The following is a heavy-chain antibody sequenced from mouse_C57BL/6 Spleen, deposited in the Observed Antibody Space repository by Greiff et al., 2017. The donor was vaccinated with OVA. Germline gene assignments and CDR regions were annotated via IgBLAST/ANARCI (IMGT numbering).Heavy chain of an antibody. J-gene: IGHJ2*01. V-gene: IGHV6-3*01. CDR2: IRLKSDNYAT. Sequence: EVKVVESGGGLVQPGGSMKLSCVASGFTFSNYWMNWVRQSPEKGLEWVAQIRLKSDNYATHYAESVKGRFTISRDDSKSSVYLQMNNLRAEDTGIYYCTEGGSYFDYWGQGTTLTVSS. D-gene: IGHD1-1*02. CDR3: TEGGSYFDY. CDR1: GFTFSNYW.